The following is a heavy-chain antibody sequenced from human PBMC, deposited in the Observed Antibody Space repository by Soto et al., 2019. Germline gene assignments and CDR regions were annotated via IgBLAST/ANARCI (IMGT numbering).Heavy chain of an antibody. CDR1: GFTFSSYS. Sequence: GGSLRLSCAASGFTFSSYSMNWVRQAPGKGLEWVSSISSSSYIYYADSVKGRFTISRDNAKNSLYLQMNSLRAEDTAVYYCARYSSSSAEVDYWGQGTLVTVSS. V-gene: IGHV3-21*01. J-gene: IGHJ4*02. D-gene: IGHD6-6*01. CDR3: ARYSSSSAEVDY. CDR2: ISSSSYI.